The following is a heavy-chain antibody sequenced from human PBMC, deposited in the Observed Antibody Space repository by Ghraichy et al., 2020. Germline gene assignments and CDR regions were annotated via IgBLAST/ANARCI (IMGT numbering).Heavy chain of an antibody. CDR3: VKARGYSGTRDY. D-gene: IGHD5-12*01. Sequence: GVLRLSCAASGFTFSSSWMSWVRQVPGKGLEWVANIKQDGSEKYYVDSVRGRFTISRDNAKNSLYLQMNTLRVADTAVYYCVKARGYSGTRDYWGQGTLVTVSS. CDR1: GFTFSSSW. CDR2: IKQDGSEK. J-gene: IGHJ4*02. V-gene: IGHV3-7*01.